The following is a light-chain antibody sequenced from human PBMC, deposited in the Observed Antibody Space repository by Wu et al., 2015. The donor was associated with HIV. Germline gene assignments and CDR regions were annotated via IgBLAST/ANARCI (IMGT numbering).Light chain of an antibody. V-gene: IGKV3D-15*01. J-gene: IGKJ1*01. CDR2: GAS. CDR1: QSVSAN. Sequence: EIVMTQSPVTLSVSPGERATLSCRASQSVSANLAWYQQRPGQAPRLLIYGASTRATGIPVRFSGSGSGTDFTLTISGLQSEDFAVYYCQQYNKWPQTFGQGTKVEFK. CDR3: QQYNKWPQT.